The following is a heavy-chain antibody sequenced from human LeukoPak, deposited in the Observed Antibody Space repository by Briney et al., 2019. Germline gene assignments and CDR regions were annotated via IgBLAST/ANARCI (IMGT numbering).Heavy chain of an antibody. CDR3: AGDQGGSAHRHAFDI. CDR1: GGSVDTIDYY. J-gene: IGHJ3*02. V-gene: IGHV4-61*08. CDR2: MYHTGSS. D-gene: IGHD1-26*01. Sequence: SETLSLTCTDSGGSVDTIDYYWSWIRQPPGKGLEWIGYMYHTGSSIYSPSLKSRLTISVDTSKNQFTLNLSSMTAADTAVYYCAGDQGGSAHRHAFDIWGQGTLVTVSS.